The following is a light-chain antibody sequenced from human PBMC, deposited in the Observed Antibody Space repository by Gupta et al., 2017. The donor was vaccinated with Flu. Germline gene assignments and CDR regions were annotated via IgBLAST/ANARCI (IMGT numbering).Light chain of an antibody. CDR3: NSRDSSGNHHV. CDR2: GNN. J-gene: IGLJ1*01. V-gene: IGLV3-19*01. CDR1: SLRSYY. Sequence: SSELTQDPAVSVALGQTVRLTCQGDSLRSYYASWFQQKPGQAPLLVIYGNNNRPSGIPERFSGSSSGNTASLTITGAQAEDEGDYYCNSRDSSGNHHVFGTGTQVTVL.